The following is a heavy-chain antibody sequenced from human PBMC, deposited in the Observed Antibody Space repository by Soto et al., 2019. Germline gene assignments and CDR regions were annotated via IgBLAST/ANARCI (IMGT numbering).Heavy chain of an antibody. D-gene: IGHD3-9*01. V-gene: IGHV1-24*01. CDR2: FDPEDGEA. J-gene: IGHJ3*02. Sequence: ASVKVSCKVSGYTLTELSMHWVRQAPGKGLEWMGGFDPEDGEAIYAQKFQGRVTMTEDTSTDTAYMELSSLRSEDTAVYYCATAPSVYYDILTGPSRNAFDIWGQGTMVTVSS. CDR3: ATAPSVYYDILTGPSRNAFDI. CDR1: GYTLTELS.